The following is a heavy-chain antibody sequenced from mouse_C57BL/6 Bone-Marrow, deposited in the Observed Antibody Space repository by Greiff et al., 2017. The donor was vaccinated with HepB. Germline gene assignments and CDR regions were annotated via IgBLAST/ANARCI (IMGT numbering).Heavy chain of an antibody. CDR2: IYPGSGST. D-gene: IGHD1-1*02. CDR3: ASGGVPYYAMDY. Sequence: QVQLQQSGAELVKPGASVKMSCKASGYTFTSYWITWVKQRPGQGLEWIGDIYPGSGSTNYNEKFKSKATLTVDTSSSTAYMQLSSLTSEDSAVYYCASGGVPYYAMDYWGQGTSVTVSS. J-gene: IGHJ4*01. CDR1: GYTFTSYW. V-gene: IGHV1-55*01.